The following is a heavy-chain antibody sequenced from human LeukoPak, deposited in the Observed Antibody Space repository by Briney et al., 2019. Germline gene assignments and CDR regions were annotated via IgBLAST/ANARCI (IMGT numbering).Heavy chain of an antibody. CDR3: ARVRYCSGGSCYGLFAFDI. CDR1: GYTFTSYG. Sequence: ASVKVSCKASGYTFTSYGISWVRQAPGQGLEWMGWTSAYNGNTNYAQKLQGRVTMTTDTSTSTAYMELSSLRSEDTAVYYCARVRYCSGGSCYGLFAFDIWGQGTMVTVSS. CDR2: TSAYNGNT. V-gene: IGHV1-18*01. D-gene: IGHD2-15*01. J-gene: IGHJ3*02.